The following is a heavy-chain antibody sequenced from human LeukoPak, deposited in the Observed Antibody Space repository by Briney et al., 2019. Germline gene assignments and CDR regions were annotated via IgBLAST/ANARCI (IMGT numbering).Heavy chain of an antibody. CDR1: GYTLTELS. J-gene: IGHJ3*02. D-gene: IGHD3-3*01. Sequence: ASVKVSCKVSGYTLTELSMHWVRQAPGKGLEWMGGFDPEDGETIYAQKFQGRVTMTEDTSTDTAYMELSSLRSEDTAVYYCATREPNYDFWSGRILGAGRDAFDIWGQGTMVTVSS. V-gene: IGHV1-24*01. CDR3: ATREPNYDFWSGRILGAGRDAFDI. CDR2: FDPEDGET.